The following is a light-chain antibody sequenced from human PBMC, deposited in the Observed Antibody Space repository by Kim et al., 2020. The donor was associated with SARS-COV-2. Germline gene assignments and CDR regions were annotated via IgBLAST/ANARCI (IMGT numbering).Light chain of an antibody. Sequence: SVARGQTATITCGGNNLGGKNVHWYHQKPGQAPVLVIYRDNNRPSGIPGRFSGSNSGNTATLTINGAQAGDEADYYCQVWDSSSWVFGGGTQLTVL. CDR2: RDN. CDR3: QVWDSSSWV. CDR1: NLGGKN. V-gene: IGLV3-9*01. J-gene: IGLJ3*02.